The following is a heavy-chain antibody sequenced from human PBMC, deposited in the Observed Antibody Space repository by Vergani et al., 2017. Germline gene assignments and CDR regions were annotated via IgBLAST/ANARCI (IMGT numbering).Heavy chain of an antibody. CDR2: IIPIFGTA. V-gene: IGHV1-69*01. CDR3: ARVPSINYYDSSGYYFYFDY. CDR1: GGTFSSYA. Sequence: QVQLVQSGAEVKKPGSSVKVSCKASGGTFSSYAISWVRQAPGQGLEWMGGIIPIFGTANYAQKFQGRATITADESTSTAYMELSSLRSEDTAVYYCARVPSINYYDSSGYYFYFDYWGQGTLVTVSS. J-gene: IGHJ4*02. D-gene: IGHD3-22*01.